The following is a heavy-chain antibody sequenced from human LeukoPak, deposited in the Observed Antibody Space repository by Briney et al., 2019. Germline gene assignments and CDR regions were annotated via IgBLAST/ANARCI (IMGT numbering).Heavy chain of an antibody. D-gene: IGHD3-10*01. CDR2: IKKGGSEK. CDR3: AKGGPHYGSGSYYAFDY. J-gene: IGHJ4*02. CDR1: GFTFSSYW. V-gene: IGHV3-7*01. Sequence: GGSLRLSCAASGFTFSSYWMSWVRQAPGKGMEWVAEIKKGGSEKYYVDSVKGRFTISRDNDKNSLYLQMNSLRAEDTAVYYCAKGGPHYGSGSYYAFDYWGQGTLVTVSS.